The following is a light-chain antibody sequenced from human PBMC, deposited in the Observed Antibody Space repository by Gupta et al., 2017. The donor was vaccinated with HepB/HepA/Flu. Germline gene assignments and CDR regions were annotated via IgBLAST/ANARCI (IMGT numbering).Light chain of an antibody. V-gene: IGKV4-1*01. CDR2: WAS. Sequence: DIVMTQSPDSLAVSLGEGATFNCKSSQSILYNSNNKNYLAWYQQKPGQPPKLLIYWASTRESGVPDRFSGSGSGTDFTLTISNLQADDVAVYYCQQYYSTPLTFGGGTKVEIK. CDR3: QQYYSTPLT. J-gene: IGKJ4*01. CDR1: QSILYNSNNKNY.